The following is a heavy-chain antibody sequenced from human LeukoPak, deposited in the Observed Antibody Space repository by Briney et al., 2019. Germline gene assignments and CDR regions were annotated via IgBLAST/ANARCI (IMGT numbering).Heavy chain of an antibody. CDR3: ARVGYDRSGYYLRPFDY. J-gene: IGHJ4*02. CDR1: GGALNSTRYH. V-gene: IGHV4-39*01. D-gene: IGHD3-22*01. Sequence: SETLSLTCTVSGGALNSTRYHWGWIRQPPGKGLEWIGTIYNRGSTFYNPSLESRVTISVDTSKNQFSLRLTSATAADTAVYHCARVGYDRSGYYLRPFDYWGQGTLVTVSS. CDR2: IYNRGST.